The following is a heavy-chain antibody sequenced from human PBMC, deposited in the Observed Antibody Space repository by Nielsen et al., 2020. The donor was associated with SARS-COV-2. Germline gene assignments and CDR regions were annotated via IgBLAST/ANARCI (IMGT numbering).Heavy chain of an antibody. D-gene: IGHD2-15*01. CDR1: GFTFSTYG. J-gene: IGHJ4*02. V-gene: IGHV3-30*18. CDR2: ISYDGSIK. Sequence: GESLKISCAASGFTFSTYGMHWVRQAPGKGLEWVAAISYDGSIKYYVDSVKGRFTISRDNSKNTLYLQMSSLREEDTAVYYCAKDWTAIVVVPSGGVDYWGQGTLVTVSS. CDR3: AKDWTAIVVVPSGGVDY.